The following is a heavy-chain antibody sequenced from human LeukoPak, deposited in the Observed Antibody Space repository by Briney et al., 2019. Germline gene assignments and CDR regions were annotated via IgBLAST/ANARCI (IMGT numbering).Heavy chain of an antibody. D-gene: IGHD3-10*01. CDR3: AKYYISGGLDF. CDR2: ISYSGSP. Sequence: SETLSLTCTVSGASVSDSYWSWVRQPPGRELEWIGYISYSGSPNYNPSLKGRFAISLYTSQNQFSLRLNSLTAADTAVYSCAKYYISGGLDFWGLGALVTVSS. J-gene: IGHJ4*02. V-gene: IGHV4-59*02. CDR1: GASVSDSY.